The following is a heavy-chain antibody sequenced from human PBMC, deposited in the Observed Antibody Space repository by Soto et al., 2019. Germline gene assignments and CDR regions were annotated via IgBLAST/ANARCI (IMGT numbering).Heavy chain of an antibody. CDR2: IYYSGST. D-gene: IGHD6-13*01. V-gene: IGHV4-59*01. CDR1: GGSISSYY. CDR3: ARLHWYSSSNWFDP. J-gene: IGHJ5*02. Sequence: SETLSLTCTVSGGSISSYYWSWIRQPPGKGLEWIGYIYYSGSTNYNPSLKSRVTISVDTSKNQFSLKLSSVTAADTAVYYCARLHWYSSSNWFDPWGQGTLVTVSS.